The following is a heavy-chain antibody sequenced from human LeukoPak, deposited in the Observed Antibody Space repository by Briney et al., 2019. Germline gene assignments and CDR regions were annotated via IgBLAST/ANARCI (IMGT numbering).Heavy chain of an antibody. D-gene: IGHD3-9*01. Sequence: SETLSLTCTVSGGSISSYYWSWIRQPPGKGLEWIGYMYYSLSTTYNPSLKSRVTISVDTSKNQVSLKLSSVTAADTAVYYCARTDILTGYYAFDIWGQGTMVTVSS. CDR1: GGSISSYY. CDR2: MYYSLST. J-gene: IGHJ3*02. CDR3: ARTDILTGYYAFDI. V-gene: IGHV4-59*01.